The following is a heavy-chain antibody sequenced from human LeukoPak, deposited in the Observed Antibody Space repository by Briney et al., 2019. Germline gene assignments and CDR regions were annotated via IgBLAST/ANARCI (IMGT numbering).Heavy chain of an antibody. J-gene: IGHJ3*02. D-gene: IGHD4-23*01. V-gene: IGHV3-30*02. CDR1: GFTFSSYG. CDR2: IRYDGSNK. Sequence: GGSLRLSCAASGFTFSSYGMHWVRQAPGKGLEWVAFIRYDGSNKYYADSVKGRFTISRDNSKNSLSLQMDSLRAEDTAVYYCASWKVVISNGGSDIWGQGTMVTVSS. CDR3: ASWKVVISNGGSDI.